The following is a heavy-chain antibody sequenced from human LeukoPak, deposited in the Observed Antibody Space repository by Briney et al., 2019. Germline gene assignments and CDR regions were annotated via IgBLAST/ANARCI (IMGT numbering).Heavy chain of an antibody. J-gene: IGHJ4*02. CDR2: INPSSGGT. CDR1: GYTFTGYY. D-gene: IGHD5-12*01. Sequence: ASVKVSCKASGYTFTGYYMHWVRQAPGQGLEWMGWINPSSGGTNYAQKFQGRVTMTRDTSISTAYMELSRLRSDDTAVYYCARTSHYVDIAATIPYGIYYFDYWGQGTLVTVSS. V-gene: IGHV1-2*02. CDR3: ARTSHYVDIAATIPYGIYYFDY.